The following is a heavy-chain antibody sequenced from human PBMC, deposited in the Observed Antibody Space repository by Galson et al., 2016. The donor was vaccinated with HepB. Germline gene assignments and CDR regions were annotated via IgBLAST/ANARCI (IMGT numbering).Heavy chain of an antibody. CDR3: AHTLDDSDSGGYSPLETYFDY. CDR1: GFSLSTSGVG. V-gene: IGHV2-5*02. CDR2: IYWDDDR. D-gene: IGHD3-22*01. J-gene: IGHJ4*02. Sequence: PALVKPTQTLTLTCTFSGFSLSTSGVGVGWIRQPPGKALEWLTLIYWDDDRRYSPSMTSRLTIPTDTSKIQVVLTMTNMDPVDTATYYCAHTLDDSDSGGYSPLETYFDYWCQGTLVTVSS.